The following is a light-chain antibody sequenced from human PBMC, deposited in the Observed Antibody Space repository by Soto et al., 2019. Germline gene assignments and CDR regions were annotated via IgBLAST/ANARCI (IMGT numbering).Light chain of an antibody. J-gene: IGKJ1*01. CDR1: QSVSSTY. V-gene: IGKV3-20*01. Sequence: IVLTQSPGTLSLSPGERATLSCRASQSVSSTYLAWFQQKPGQAPRLLMYGASNRATGIPDRFSGSGSGTDFTLTISRLEPEDFAVYYCQQYDTSPSTFGQGTKVEV. CDR3: QQYDTSPST. CDR2: GAS.